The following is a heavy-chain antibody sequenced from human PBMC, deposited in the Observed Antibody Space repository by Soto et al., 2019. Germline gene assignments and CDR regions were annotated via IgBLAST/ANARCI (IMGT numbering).Heavy chain of an antibody. Sequence: WTWLRQPPGKGLEWIGYTYYSGYTNYNPSLKSRVTISVDASKNQFSVKLSSVTAADTAVYYCARVLSTAAVDYWGQGTLVTVSS. V-gene: IGHV4-31*02. D-gene: IGHD6-13*01. J-gene: IGHJ4*02. CDR3: ARVLSTAAVDY. CDR2: TYYSGYT.